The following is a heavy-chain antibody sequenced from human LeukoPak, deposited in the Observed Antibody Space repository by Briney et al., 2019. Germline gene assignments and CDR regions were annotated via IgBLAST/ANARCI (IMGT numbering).Heavy chain of an antibody. CDR2: IYSSGTI. J-gene: IGHJ5*02. V-gene: IGHV4-4*07. Sequence: SETLSLTCSVSGGSISSYYWSWIRQPAGKGLEWIGRIYSSGTITYNPSLQSRVTMSVDTSKNEFSLKMCSVTAADTAVYYCTRDSGTTGEVKFDPWGQGTLVAVSS. CDR3: TRDSGTTGEVKFDP. CDR1: GGSISSYY. D-gene: IGHD3-10*01.